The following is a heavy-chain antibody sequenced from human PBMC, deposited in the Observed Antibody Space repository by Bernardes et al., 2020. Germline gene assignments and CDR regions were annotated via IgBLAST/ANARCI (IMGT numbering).Heavy chain of an antibody. Sequence: SETLSLTCTVSGGSISSYYWSWIRQPPGKGLEWIGYIYYSGSTNYNPSLKSRVTISVDTSKNQFSLKLSSVTAADTAVYYCARAGDFYYYYYGMDVWGKGTTVTVSS. V-gene: IGHV4-59*01. CDR2: IYYSGST. D-gene: IGHD3-3*01. CDR1: GGSISSYY. J-gene: IGHJ6*04. CDR3: ARAGDFYYYYYGMDV.